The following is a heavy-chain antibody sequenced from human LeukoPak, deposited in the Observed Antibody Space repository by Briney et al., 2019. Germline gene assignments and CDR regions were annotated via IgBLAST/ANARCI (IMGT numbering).Heavy chain of an antibody. D-gene: IGHD2-2*01. CDR1: GFTFRSYA. CDR2: ISGSGDST. J-gene: IGHJ4*02. V-gene: IGHV3-23*01. CDR3: AKDPYGTRYFDY. Sequence: GGSLRLSCAASGFTFRSYAMTWIHQAPGKGLEWVSPISGSGDSTYYADSVKGRFTISRDNSKNTLYLQMNSLRTEDTAVYYCAKDPYGTRYFDYLGQGTLVTVSS.